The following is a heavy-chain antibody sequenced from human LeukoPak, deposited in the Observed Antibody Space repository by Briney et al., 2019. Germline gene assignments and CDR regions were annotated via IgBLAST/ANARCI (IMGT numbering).Heavy chain of an antibody. Sequence: PGPTLVKPTQTLTLTCTFSGFSLSTSGVGVGWIRQPPGKALERLALIYWDDDKRYSPSLKSRLTITKDTSKNQVVLTMTNMDPVDTATYYCAHRGYYGSANPWGQGTLVTVSS. J-gene: IGHJ5*02. D-gene: IGHD3-10*01. CDR2: IYWDDDK. CDR3: AHRGYYGSANP. CDR1: GFSLSTSGVG. V-gene: IGHV2-5*02.